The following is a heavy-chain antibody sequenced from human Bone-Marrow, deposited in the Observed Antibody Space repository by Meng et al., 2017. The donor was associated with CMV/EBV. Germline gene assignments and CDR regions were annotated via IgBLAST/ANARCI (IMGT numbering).Heavy chain of an antibody. Sequence: GESLKISCAASGFTFRSYAMSWVRLAPGKGLEWVSGISGSGASTNYADSVKGRFSISRDNSKNTLYLQMNSLRAEDTAVYYCAKEGKGYDFWSGYFEYYFDYWGQGTLVTVSS. CDR1: GFTFRSYA. CDR3: AKEGKGYDFWSGYFEYYFDY. CDR2: ISGSGAST. V-gene: IGHV3-23*01. D-gene: IGHD3-3*01. J-gene: IGHJ4*02.